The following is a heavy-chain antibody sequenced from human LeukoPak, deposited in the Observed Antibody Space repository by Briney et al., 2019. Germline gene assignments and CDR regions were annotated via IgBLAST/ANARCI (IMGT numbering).Heavy chain of an antibody. CDR3: ARGPYSSSLHDAFDI. CDR2: MNPNSGNT. CDR1: GYTFTSYD. V-gene: IGHV1-8*01. Sequence: EAPVKVSCKASGYTFTSYDINWVRQATGQGLEWMGWMNPNSGNTGYAQKFQGRVTMTRNTSISTAYMELSSLRSEDTAVYYCARGPYSSSLHDAFDIWGQGTMVTVSS. J-gene: IGHJ3*02. D-gene: IGHD6-6*01.